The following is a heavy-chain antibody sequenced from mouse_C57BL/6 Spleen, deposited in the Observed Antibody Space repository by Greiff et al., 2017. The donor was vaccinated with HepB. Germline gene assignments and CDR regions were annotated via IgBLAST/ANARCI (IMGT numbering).Heavy chain of an antibody. D-gene: IGHD2-3*01. V-gene: IGHV1-72*01. CDR2: IDPNSGGT. CDR3: ARESGPRWGSYFDY. J-gene: IGHJ2*01. Sequence: QVQLQQPGAELVKPGASVKLSCKASGYTFTSYWMHWVKQRPGRGLEGIGRIDPNSGGTKYNEKFKSKATLTVDKPSSTAYMQLSSLTSEDSAVYYCARESGPRWGSYFDYWGQGTTLTVSS. CDR1: GYTFTSYW.